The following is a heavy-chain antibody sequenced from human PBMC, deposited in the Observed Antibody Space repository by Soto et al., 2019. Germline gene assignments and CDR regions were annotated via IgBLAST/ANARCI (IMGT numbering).Heavy chain of an antibody. J-gene: IGHJ4*02. D-gene: IGHD6-19*01. Sequence: SVKVSCKASGGTFSSYAISWVRQAPGQGLEWMGGIIPIFGTANYAQKFQGRVTITADESTSTDCMELSSLRSGDTAVYYCARGEEGAVAGYFDYWGQGTLVTVSS. CDR1: GGTFSSYA. CDR3: ARGEEGAVAGYFDY. V-gene: IGHV1-69*13. CDR2: IIPIFGTA.